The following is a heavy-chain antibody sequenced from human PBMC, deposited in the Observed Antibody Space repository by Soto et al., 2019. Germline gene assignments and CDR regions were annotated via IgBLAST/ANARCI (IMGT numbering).Heavy chain of an antibody. J-gene: IGHJ4*02. D-gene: IGHD3-22*01. Sequence: SETLSLTCTVSGGSVSSGSYYWSWIRQPPGKGLEWIGYIYYSGSTNYNPSLKSRVTISVDTSKNQFSLKLSSVTAADTAVYYCARDTYSDTSFDYWGQGTLVTVSS. CDR2: IYYSGST. CDR3: ARDTYSDTSFDY. V-gene: IGHV4-61*01. CDR1: GGSVSSGSYY.